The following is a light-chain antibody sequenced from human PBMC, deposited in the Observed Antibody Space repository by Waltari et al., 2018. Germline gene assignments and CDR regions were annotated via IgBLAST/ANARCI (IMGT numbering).Light chain of an antibody. Sequence: EIVMTQTPLSLPVTLGQPASISCRSSQSLVHIDGNTYLNWLHQRPGQPPRLLRYEISRRVSGVPDRVSGSGAGTDFTLEITRVEPDDVGIYYCSQTSQFPLTFGQGTRVEIK. CDR1: QSLVHIDGNTY. J-gene: IGKJ1*01. CDR2: EIS. V-gene: IGKV2-24*01. CDR3: SQTSQFPLT.